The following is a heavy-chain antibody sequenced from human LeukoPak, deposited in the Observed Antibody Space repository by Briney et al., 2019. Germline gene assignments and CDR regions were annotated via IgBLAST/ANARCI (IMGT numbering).Heavy chain of an antibody. CDR3: ARGLRALYDGVGLLDFDY. D-gene: IGHD2-8*01. J-gene: IGHJ4*02. CDR1: GYTFTSYD. CDR2: VNPNSGNT. Sequence: ASVKVSCKASGYTFTSYDINWVRQATGQGLEWMGWVNPNSGNTGYAQKFQGRVTITRNTSISTAYMELSSLRSEDTAVYYCARGLRALYDGVGLLDFDYWGQGTLVTVSS. V-gene: IGHV1-8*03.